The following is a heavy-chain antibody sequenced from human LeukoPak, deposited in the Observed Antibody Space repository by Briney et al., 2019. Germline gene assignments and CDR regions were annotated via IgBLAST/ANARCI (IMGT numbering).Heavy chain of an antibody. CDR2: INHSGST. Sequence: SETLSLTCAVYGGSFSGYYWSWIRQPPGKGLEWIGEINHSGSTYYNPSLKSRVTISVDTSKNQFSLKLSSVTAADTAVYYCARRGIAVVDPWGQGTLVTVSS. CDR3: ARRGIAVVDP. CDR1: GGSFSGYY. D-gene: IGHD6-19*01. V-gene: IGHV4-34*01. J-gene: IGHJ5*02.